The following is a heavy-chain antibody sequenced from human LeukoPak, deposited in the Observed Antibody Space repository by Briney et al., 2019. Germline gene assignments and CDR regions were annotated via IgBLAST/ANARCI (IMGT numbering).Heavy chain of an antibody. V-gene: IGHV1-2*02. J-gene: IGHJ5*02. Sequence: ASVKVSCKASGYTFSGYYMHWVRQAPGQGLEWMGWIDPNSGGTIYAQKFQGRITMSRDTSTSTVYMELSSLRSEDAAFYYCATDHSMANTAWWFDPWGQGTLVTVSS. CDR1: GYTFSGYY. D-gene: IGHD5-24*01. CDR3: ATDHSMANTAWWFDP. CDR2: IDPNSGGT.